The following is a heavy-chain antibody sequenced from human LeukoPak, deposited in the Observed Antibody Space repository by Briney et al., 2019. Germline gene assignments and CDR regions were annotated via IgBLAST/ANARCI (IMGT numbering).Heavy chain of an antibody. V-gene: IGHV4-61*01. CDR3: AGRSGYYPYYFDY. Sequence: SETLSLTCTVSGGSVSSGSYYWSWIRQPPGKGLEWIGYIYYSGSTNYNPSLKSRVTISVDTSKNQFSLKLSSVTAADTAVYYCAGRSGYYPYYFDYWGQGTLVTVSS. J-gene: IGHJ4*02. CDR1: GGSVSSGSYY. CDR2: IYYSGST. D-gene: IGHD3-22*01.